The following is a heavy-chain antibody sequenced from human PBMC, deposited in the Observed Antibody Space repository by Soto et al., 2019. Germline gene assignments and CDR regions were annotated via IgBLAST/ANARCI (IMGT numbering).Heavy chain of an antibody. CDR1: GGTFSRYA. CDR2: IIPIFGTA. V-gene: IGHV1-69*01. CDR3: ARAIVGPTTTGWLDP. J-gene: IGHJ5*02. D-gene: IGHD1-26*01. Sequence: QVQLVQSGAEVKKPGSSGKVSCKASGGTFSRYAISWVRQAPGQGLEWMGGIIPIFGTANYAQKFQGRVTFTADESTSAAYMELSSLRFEDTAVYYCARAIVGPTTTGWLDPWGQGTLVTVSS.